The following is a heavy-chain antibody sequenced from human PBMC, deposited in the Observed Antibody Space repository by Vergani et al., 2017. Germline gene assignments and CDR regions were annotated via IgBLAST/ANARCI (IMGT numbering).Heavy chain of an antibody. V-gene: IGHV3-21*01. CDR3: AKAVVPAAIAY. D-gene: IGHD2-2*01. J-gene: IGHJ4*02. CDR1: GFTFSSYS. CDR2: ISSSSSYI. Sequence: EVQLVESGGGLVKPGGSLRLSCAASGFTFSSYSMNWVRQAPGKGLEWVSSISSSSSYIYYADSVKGRFTISRDNAKNSLYLQMNSLRAEDTAVYYCAKAVVPAAIAYWGQGTLVTVSS.